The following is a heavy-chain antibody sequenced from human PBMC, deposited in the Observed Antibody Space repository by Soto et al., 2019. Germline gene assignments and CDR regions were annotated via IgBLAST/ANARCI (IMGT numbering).Heavy chain of an antibody. D-gene: IGHD1-26*01. CDR3: AKAPTASSPFDY. CDR2: IIPVLDIA. CDR1: GGIFTNYT. Sequence: QVQLVQSGAEMKRPGSSLKVSCETSGGIFTNYTFHWVRQAPGQGLEWMGWIIPVLDIANYAHKLQGRITITEDKSTSTAYLELTSLKFEDTAIYFCAKAPTASSPFDYWGQGTLVTVSS. V-gene: IGHV1-69*02. J-gene: IGHJ4*02.